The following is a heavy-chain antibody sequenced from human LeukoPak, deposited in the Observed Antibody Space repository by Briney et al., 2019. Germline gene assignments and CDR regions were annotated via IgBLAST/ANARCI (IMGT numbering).Heavy chain of an antibody. CDR2: ISAYNGNT. J-gene: IGHJ4*02. V-gene: IGHV1-18*01. D-gene: IGHD4-17*01. Sequence: ASVKVSCKASGYTFTSYGISWVRQAPGQGLEWMGWISAYNGNTNYAQKLQGRVTMTRDTSISTAYMELSRLRSDDTAVYYCARATTVTDPGGYWGQGTLVTVSS. CDR3: ARATTVTDPGGY. CDR1: GYTFTSYG.